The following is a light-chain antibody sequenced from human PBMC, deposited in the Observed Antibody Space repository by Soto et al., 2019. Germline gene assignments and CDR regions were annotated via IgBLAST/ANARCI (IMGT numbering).Light chain of an antibody. V-gene: IGLV2-14*01. J-gene: IGLJ1*01. CDR2: EVT. CDR1: SSDVGGYNY. Sequence: QSVLTQPASVSGSPGQSITISCTGTSSDVGGYNYVSWYQQHPGKAPKVMIYEVTNRPSGVSNRFSGSKSGNTASLTISGLQAEDEADYYCSSYTGGSTYVFGTGTKVTVL. CDR3: SSYTGGSTYV.